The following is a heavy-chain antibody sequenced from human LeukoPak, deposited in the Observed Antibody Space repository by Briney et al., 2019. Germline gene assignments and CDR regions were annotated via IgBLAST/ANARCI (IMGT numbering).Heavy chain of an antibody. Sequence: PGGSLRLSCAPAAFTVSSNYTNWVRQAPGRGLEWVSVIYSGGSTYYADSVKGRFTISRDNSKNTLYLQMNSLRAEDTAVYYCARDRPMIVVADAFDIWGQGTTVTVSS. CDR3: ARDRPMIVVADAFDI. V-gene: IGHV3-53*05. J-gene: IGHJ3*02. D-gene: IGHD3-22*01. CDR2: IYSGGST. CDR1: AFTVSSNY.